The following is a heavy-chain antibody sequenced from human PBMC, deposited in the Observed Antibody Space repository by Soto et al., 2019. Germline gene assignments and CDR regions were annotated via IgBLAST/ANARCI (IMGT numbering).Heavy chain of an antibody. D-gene: IGHD2-2*01. V-gene: IGHV5-10-1*01. CDR3: ARIYCTTTTCDSWFDP. CDR2: IDPGDTYA. CDR1: GYTFTTFW. Sequence: GESLKISCTGFGYTFTTFWISWVRQMPGKGLEWMGRIDPGDTYATYSPAFQGHVTTSADKATSTAYLQWSSLKASDTAMYFCARIYCTTTTCDSWFDPWGQGTLVTVSS. J-gene: IGHJ5*02.